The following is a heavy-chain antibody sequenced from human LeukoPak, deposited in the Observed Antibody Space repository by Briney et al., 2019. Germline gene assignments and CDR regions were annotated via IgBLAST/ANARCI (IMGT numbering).Heavy chain of an antibody. CDR2: VNPNSGGT. CDR1: GYTFTGYY. J-gene: IGHJ4*02. Sequence: ASVKVSCKASGYTFTGYYMHWVRQAPGQGLEWMGWVNPNSGGTNYAQKFQGRVTMTRDTSISTAYMELSRLRSDDTAVYYCAPSSVSSWSPHFDHWGQGTLVTVSS. D-gene: IGHD6-13*01. V-gene: IGHV1-2*02. CDR3: APSSVSSWSPHFDH.